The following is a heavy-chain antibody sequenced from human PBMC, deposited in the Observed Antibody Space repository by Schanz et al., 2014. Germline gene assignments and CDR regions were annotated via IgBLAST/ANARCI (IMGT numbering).Heavy chain of an antibody. V-gene: IGHV3-7*04. D-gene: IGHD7-27*01. CDR1: GFSFSNYW. CDR3: ARDAVTSVLTPYLDY. CDR2: IKRDGSEE. Sequence: EVQLVESGGGLVQPGESLRLSCAASGFSFSNYWMSWVRQAPGKGLEWVANIKRDGSEEYYVDSVKGRFTISRDNAKKSLYLRMNSLRGEDTAIYYCARDAVTSVLTPYLDYWGQGTLVTVSS. J-gene: IGHJ4*02.